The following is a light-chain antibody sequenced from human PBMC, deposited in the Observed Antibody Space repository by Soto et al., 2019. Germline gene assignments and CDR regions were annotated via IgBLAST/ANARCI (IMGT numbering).Light chain of an antibody. CDR3: SSFPGSNNFPYV. CDR2: EIN. V-gene: IGLV2-8*01. Sequence: QSALTQPASASGSPGQSVTISCTGTSSDVGAYDYVSWYQQHPGKAPKLMIYEINKRPSGVPDRFSGSKSGNTASLTVSGLQAEDEADYYCSSFPGSNNFPYVFGPGTKLTVL. CDR1: SSDVGAYDY. J-gene: IGLJ1*01.